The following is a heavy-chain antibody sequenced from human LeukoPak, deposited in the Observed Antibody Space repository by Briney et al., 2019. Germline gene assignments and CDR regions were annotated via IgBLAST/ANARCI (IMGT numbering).Heavy chain of an antibody. V-gene: IGHV3-74*03. Sequence: GGSLRLSCEPSGFPFSSYWLLWVRQAPGKGLVWVSRISGDGTIKTYADFVRGRFIISRDNTKNILYLQMNSLKVEDTATYFCSRSQFDYWGQGVLVTVSS. CDR3: SRSQFDY. CDR2: ISGDGTIK. CDR1: GFPFSSYW. J-gene: IGHJ4*02.